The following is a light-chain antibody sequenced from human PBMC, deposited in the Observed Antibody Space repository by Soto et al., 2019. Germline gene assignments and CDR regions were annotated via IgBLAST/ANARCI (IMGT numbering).Light chain of an antibody. CDR1: QSISNH. J-gene: IGKJ1*01. CDR3: QQCYSRPPT. V-gene: IGKV1-39*01. CDR2: AAS. Sequence: DIQMTQSQSSLSASVEYRLIITCLASQSISNHLNWYQQKPGKAPKLLIFAASSLQSGVPSRFSGSRSGPDFTLTISSLQPEDFATYYCQQCYSRPPTFCQVTKVAIK.